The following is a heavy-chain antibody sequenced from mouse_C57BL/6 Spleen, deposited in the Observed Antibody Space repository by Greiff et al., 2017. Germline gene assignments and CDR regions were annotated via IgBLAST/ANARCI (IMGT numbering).Heavy chain of an antibody. CDR2: ISDGGSYT. J-gene: IGHJ3*01. Sequence: EVKVVESGGGLVKPGGSLKLSCAASGFTFSSYAMSWVRQTPEKRLEWVATISDGGSYTYYPDNVKGRFTISRDNAKNNLYLQMSHLKSEGTAMYCCAMGSAWFAYWGQGTLVTVSA. CDR1: GFTFSSYA. CDR3: AMGSAWFAY. D-gene: IGHD6-1*01. V-gene: IGHV5-4*03.